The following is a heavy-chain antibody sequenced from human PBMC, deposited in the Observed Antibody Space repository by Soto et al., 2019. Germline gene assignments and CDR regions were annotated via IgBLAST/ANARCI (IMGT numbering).Heavy chain of an antibody. CDR2: IYPGDSDT. J-gene: IGHJ4*02. CDR1: GYIFTNFW. Sequence: GESLNISCKGAGYIFTNFWIGWVRQMPGKGLEWMGIIYPGDSDTTYRPSFQGQVTISADKSISTAYLQWTSLRSSDTAMYYCVRYDGKALDYWGQGTPVTASS. CDR3: VRYDGKALDY. V-gene: IGHV5-51*01. D-gene: IGHD3-10*01.